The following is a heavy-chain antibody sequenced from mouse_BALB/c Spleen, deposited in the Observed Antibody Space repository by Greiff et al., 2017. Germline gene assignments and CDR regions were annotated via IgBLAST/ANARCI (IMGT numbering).Heavy chain of an antibody. CDR1: GFTFSDYY. V-gene: IGHV5-4*02. Sequence: EVNVVESGGGLVKPGGSLKLSCAASGFTFSDYYMYWVRQTPEKRLEWVATISDGGSYTYYPDSVKGRFTISRDNAKNNLYLQMSSLKSEDTAMYYCARLGATAPWFAYWGQGTLVTVSA. CDR3: ARLGATAPWFAY. CDR2: ISDGGSYT. J-gene: IGHJ3*01. D-gene: IGHD1-2*01.